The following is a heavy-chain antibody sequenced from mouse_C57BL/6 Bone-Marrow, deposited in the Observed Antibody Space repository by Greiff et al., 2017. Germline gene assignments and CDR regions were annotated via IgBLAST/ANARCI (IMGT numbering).Heavy chain of an antibody. D-gene: IGHD2-1*01. CDR2: INPSNGGT. V-gene: IGHV1-53*01. J-gene: IGHJ1*03. Sequence: QVQLQQPGTELVKPGASVKLSCKASGYTFTSYWMHWVKQRPGQGLEWIGNINPSNGGTNYTEKFKSKATLTVDKSSSTAYMQLSSLTSEDSAVYYCQYGNYVHWYFDVWGTGTTVTVSS. CDR3: QYGNYVHWYFDV. CDR1: GYTFTSYW.